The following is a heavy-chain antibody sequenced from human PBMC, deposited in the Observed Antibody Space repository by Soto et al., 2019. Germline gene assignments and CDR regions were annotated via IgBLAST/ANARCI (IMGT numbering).Heavy chain of an antibody. V-gene: IGHV3-21*01. CDR2: ISSSSSYI. CDR1: GFTFSSYS. CDR3: ARSSTMATLDY. D-gene: IGHD3-10*01. Sequence: GGSLRLSCAASGFTFSSYSMNWVRQAPGKGLEWVSSISSSSSYIYYADSVKGRFAISRDNAKNSLYLQMNSLRAEDTAVYYCARSSTMATLDYWGQGTLVTVSS. J-gene: IGHJ4*02.